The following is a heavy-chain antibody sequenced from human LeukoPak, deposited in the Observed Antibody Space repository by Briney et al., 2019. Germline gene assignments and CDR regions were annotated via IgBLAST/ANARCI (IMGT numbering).Heavy chain of an antibody. CDR3: ARAPYYYGAVGFDY. Sequence: GGSLRLSCAASGFTFSGYGMHWVRQAPGKGLEWVAVISYDGSNKYYADSVKGRFTVSRDNSKNTLYLQMNSLRAEDTAVYYCARAPYYYGAVGFDYWGQGTLVTVSS. J-gene: IGHJ4*02. CDR2: ISYDGSNK. D-gene: IGHD3-10*01. V-gene: IGHV3-30*03. CDR1: GFTFSGYG.